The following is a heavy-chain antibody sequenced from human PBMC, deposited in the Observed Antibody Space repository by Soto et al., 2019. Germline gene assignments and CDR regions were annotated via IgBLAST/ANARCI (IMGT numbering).Heavy chain of an antibody. CDR1: GGSFSGSY. CDR3: ASTYSSSLNNFDY. CDR2: INHSGST. Sequence: PSDTLSLTCAVYGGSFSGSYWSWIRKHPGKGLEWIGEINHSGSTNYNPSLKSRVTISVDTPKNQFSLKLSSVTAADTAVYYCASTYSSSLNNFDYWGQGTLVTVSS. J-gene: IGHJ4*02. V-gene: IGHV4-34*01. D-gene: IGHD6-6*01.